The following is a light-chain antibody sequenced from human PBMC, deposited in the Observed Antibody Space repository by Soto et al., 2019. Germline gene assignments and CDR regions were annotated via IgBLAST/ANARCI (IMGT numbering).Light chain of an antibody. V-gene: IGLV1-44*01. J-gene: IGLJ2*01. CDR2: SNN. CDR3: AAWDDSLNGLVV. CDR1: SSNIGSNT. Sequence: QSVLSQPPSASGTPRQRVTISCSGSSSNIGSNTVNWYQQLPGTAPKLLIYSNNQRPSGVPDRFSGSKSGTSASLAISGLQSEDEADYYCAAWDDSLNGLVVFGGGTKLTVL.